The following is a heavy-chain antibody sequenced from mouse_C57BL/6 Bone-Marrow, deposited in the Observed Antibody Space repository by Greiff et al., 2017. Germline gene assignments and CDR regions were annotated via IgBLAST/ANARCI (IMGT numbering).Heavy chain of an antibody. CDR1: GYTFTDYY. CDR2: INPNNGGT. J-gene: IGHJ2*01. CDR3: ARSGYLFDY. V-gene: IGHV1-26*01. D-gene: IGHD2-2*01. Sequence: EVQLQQSGPELVKPGASVKISCKASGYTFTDYYMNWVKQSHGKSLEWIGDINPNNGGTSYNQKFKGKATLTVDKSSSTAYIELRSLTSEDSAVYYCARSGYLFDYWGQGTTLTVSS.